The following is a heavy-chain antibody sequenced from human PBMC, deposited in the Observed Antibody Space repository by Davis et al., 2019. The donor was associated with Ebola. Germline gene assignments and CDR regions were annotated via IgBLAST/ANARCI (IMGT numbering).Heavy chain of an antibody. CDR1: GFTFSSYA. CDR2: IWYDGTNK. V-gene: IGHV3-33*08. D-gene: IGHD3-9*01. J-gene: IGHJ6*04. Sequence: GESLKISCAASGFTFSSYAIHWVRQAPGKGLEWVAVIWYDGTNKHYADSVKGRFTISRDNSKNTLSLQMNSLRVEDTAVYYCARDGLNYDILTDDYIHPYYYGMDVWGKGTAVTVPS. CDR3: ARDGLNYDILTDDYIHPYYYGMDV.